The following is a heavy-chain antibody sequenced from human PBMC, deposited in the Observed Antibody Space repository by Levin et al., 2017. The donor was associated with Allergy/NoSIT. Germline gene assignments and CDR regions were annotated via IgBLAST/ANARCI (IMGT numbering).Heavy chain of an antibody. J-gene: IGHJ4*02. CDR1: GGSFSGYY. CDR2: INHSGST. CDR3: ARARRAGPAGPTKRYYFDY. D-gene: IGHD6-19*01. V-gene: IGHV4-34*01. Sequence: PSETLSLTCAVYGGSFSGYYWSWIRQPPGKGLEWIGEINHSGSTNYNPSLKSRVTISVDTSKNQFSLKLSSVTAADTAVYYCARARRAGPAGPTKRYYFDYWGQGTLVTVSS.